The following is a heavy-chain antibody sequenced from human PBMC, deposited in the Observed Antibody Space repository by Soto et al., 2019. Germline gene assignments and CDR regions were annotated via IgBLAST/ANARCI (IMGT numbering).Heavy chain of an antibody. Sequence: KPGGSLRLSCAASGFTFSGYSMNWVRQAPGKGLEWVSSISSGSEFILYADSVKGRFTISRDNAKSSLYLQMNSLRAEDTAVYFCGRWETSSYTTPFEDWGQGXLVTVSS. CDR3: GRWETSSYTTPFED. CDR1: GFTFSGYS. J-gene: IGHJ4*02. V-gene: IGHV3-21*01. D-gene: IGHD2-2*02. CDR2: ISSGSEFI.